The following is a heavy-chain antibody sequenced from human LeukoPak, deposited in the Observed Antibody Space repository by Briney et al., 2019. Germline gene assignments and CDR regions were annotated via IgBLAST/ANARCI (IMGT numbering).Heavy chain of an antibody. D-gene: IGHD3-10*01. Sequence: SETLPLTCTVSGDSISSSIYYWSWIRQPAGKGLEWIGRMSTSGSTSYNPSLKSRVTTSVDTSKNQFSLSLSSVTAADTAVYYCARWEVRLNAFEMWGQGTMVTVSS. J-gene: IGHJ3*02. CDR3: ARWEVRLNAFEM. V-gene: IGHV4-61*02. CDR2: MSTSGST. CDR1: GDSISSSIYY.